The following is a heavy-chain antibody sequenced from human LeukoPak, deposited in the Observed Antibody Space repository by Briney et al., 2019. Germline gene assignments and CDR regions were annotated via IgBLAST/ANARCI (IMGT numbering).Heavy chain of an antibody. CDR1: GFTVSSNY. CDR2: IYSGGST. Sequence: GGSLRQTCAASGFTVSSNYMSWVRQAPGKGLEWVSVIYSGGSTYYADSVKGRFTISRDNSKNKLYLQMNSLRAEDTAVYYCTRGYYGSGSYYNYYYYYGMDVWGQANELSVSS. D-gene: IGHD3-10*01. J-gene: IGHJ6*02. V-gene: IGHV3-66*01. CDR3: TRGYYGSGSYYNYYYYYGMDV.